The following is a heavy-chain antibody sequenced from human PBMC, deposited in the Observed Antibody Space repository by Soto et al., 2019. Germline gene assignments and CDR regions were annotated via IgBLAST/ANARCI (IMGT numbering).Heavy chain of an antibody. J-gene: IGHJ4*02. D-gene: IGHD3-9*01. CDR2: ISYDGSNK. CDR1: GFTFSSYA. V-gene: IGHV3-30-3*01. Sequence: QSGGSLRLSCAASGFTFSSYAMHWVRQAPGKGLEWVAVISYDGSNKYYADSVKGRFTISRDNSKNTLYLQMNSLRAEDTAVYYCARPTHFDWLLSGFGYWGQGTLVTVSS. CDR3: ARPTHFDWLLSGFGY.